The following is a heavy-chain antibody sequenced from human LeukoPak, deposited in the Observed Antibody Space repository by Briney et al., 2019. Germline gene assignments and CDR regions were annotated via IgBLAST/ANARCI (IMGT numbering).Heavy chain of an antibody. CDR2: VNLQGST. CDR3: AREGGPYRPLDY. Sequence: SGTLSLTCGVSGGSITNTNYWTWVRQPPGKGLEWIGEVNLQGSTNYNPSLMGRVAISVDTSENHISLQLTAVTAADTAVYYCAREGGPYRPLDYSGQGTLVTVSS. V-gene: IGHV4-4*02. J-gene: IGHJ4*02. CDR1: GGSITNTNY.